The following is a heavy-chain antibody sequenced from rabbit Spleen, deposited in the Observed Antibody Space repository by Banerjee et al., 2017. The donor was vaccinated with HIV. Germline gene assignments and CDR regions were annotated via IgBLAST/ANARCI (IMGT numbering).Heavy chain of an antibody. J-gene: IGHJ4*01. Sequence: EESGGGLVKPGGTLTLTCKASGFSLFMYWMCWVRQAPGKGLEWIACIYAGDGSTDYANWVNGRFTISKTSSTVDLKMTSLTAADTATYFCARDKELDIWGYEFNLWGPGTLSPS. V-gene: IGHV1S42*01. CDR1: GFSLFMYW. CDR3: ARDKELDIWGYEFNL. D-gene: IGHD3-1*01. CDR2: IYAGDGST.